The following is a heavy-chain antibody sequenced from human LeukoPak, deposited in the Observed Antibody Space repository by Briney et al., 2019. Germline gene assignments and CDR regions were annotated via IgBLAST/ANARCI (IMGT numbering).Heavy chain of an antibody. J-gene: IGHJ6*02. CDR1: GGSISSGDYY. V-gene: IGHV4-30-4*01. D-gene: IGHD3-10*01. Sequence: SQTLSLTCTVYGGSISSGDYYWSWIRQPPGKGLEWIGYIFYSGSTYYNPSLESRVTISVDTSKNQFSLKLSSVTAADTAVYFCARDPYASGSYASYYYYGMDVWGQGTTVTVSS. CDR3: ARDPYASGSYASYYYYGMDV. CDR2: IFYSGST.